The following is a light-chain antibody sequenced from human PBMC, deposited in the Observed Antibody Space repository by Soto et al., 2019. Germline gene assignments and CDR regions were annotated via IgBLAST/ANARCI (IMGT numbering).Light chain of an antibody. V-gene: IGKV3-15*01. CDR1: QSVSSN. Sequence: EGVMTQSPATLSVSPGERATLSCRASQSVSSNLAWYQQKPVQAPRLLIYGASTRATGIPARFSGSGSGTEFTLTISRLQSEDFAVYYCQQYNNWPPWTFGQGTQVEIK. CDR3: QQYNNWPPWT. J-gene: IGKJ1*01. CDR2: GAS.